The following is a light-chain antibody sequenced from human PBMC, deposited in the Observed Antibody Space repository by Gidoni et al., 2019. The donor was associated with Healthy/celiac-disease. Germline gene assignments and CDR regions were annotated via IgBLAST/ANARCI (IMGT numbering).Light chain of an antibody. CDR3: QVWDSSSDHPVV. CDR2: DDS. V-gene: IGLV3-21*03. CDR1: NMGSKS. J-gene: IGLJ2*01. Sequence: SYVLTQPPPVSVAPGKTARMTCGGNNMGSKSVHWYQQKPGQAPVLVVYDDSDRPSGIPGRFSGSNSGNTATLTISRVEAGDEADYYCQVWDSSSDHPVVFGGGTKLTVL.